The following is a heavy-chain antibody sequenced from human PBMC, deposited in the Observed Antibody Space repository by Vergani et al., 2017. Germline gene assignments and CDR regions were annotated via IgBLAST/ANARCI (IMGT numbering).Heavy chain of an antibody. V-gene: IGHV4-59*01. Sequence: QVQLQESCPGLVKPSETLSLTCTVSGVSISSYYWSWIRQPPGKGLEWIGYIYYSGCTNYNPSLKSRVTISVDTSKNQFSLKLSSVTAADTAVYYFARVTVGCSSTSCYEVDPWGQGTLVTVSS. D-gene: IGHD2-2*01. CDR2: IYYSGCT. CDR3: ARVTVGCSSTSCYEVDP. J-gene: IGHJ5*02. CDR1: GVSISSYY.